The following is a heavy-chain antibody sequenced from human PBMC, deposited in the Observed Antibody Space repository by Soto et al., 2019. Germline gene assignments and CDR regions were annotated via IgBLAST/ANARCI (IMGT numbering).Heavy chain of an antibody. CDR3: AKDQDGSGNYLTYYYYYGMDV. CDR1: EFTFSSQG. J-gene: IGHJ6*02. D-gene: IGHD3-10*01. Sequence: QVQLVESGGGVVQPGGSLRLSCAASEFTFSSQGMHWVRQAPGKGLEWVAVILYDGNNKYYADSVKGRFTISRDNSKNTLHLQMNSLRAEDTAVYYCAKDQDGSGNYLTYYYYYGMDVWGQGTTVTVSS. CDR2: ILYDGNNK. V-gene: IGHV3-30*18.